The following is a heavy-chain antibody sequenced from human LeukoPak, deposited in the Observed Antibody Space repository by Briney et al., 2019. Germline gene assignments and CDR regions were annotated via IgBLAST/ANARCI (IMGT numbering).Heavy chain of an antibody. J-gene: IGHJ6*02. CDR2: ISAYNGNT. CDR1: GYTFTSYG. D-gene: IGHD1-7*01. V-gene: IGHV1-18*01. CDR3: ARDSWNSRNYYYYGMDV. Sequence: ASVKVSCKASGYTFTSYGISWMRQAPGQGLEWMGWISAYNGNTNYAQKLQGRVTMTTDTSTSTAYMELRSLRSDDTAVYYCARDSWNSRNYYYYGMDVWGQGTTVTVSS.